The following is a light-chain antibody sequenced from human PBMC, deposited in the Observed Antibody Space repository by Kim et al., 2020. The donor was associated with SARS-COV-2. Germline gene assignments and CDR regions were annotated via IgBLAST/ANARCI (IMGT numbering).Light chain of an antibody. CDR3: NTRDSGGFVV. Sequence: SSELTQDPAVSVAVGQRVTITCQGHSLRTYSASWYQQMPGQAPRLVIFGKNNRPSGIPDRFSGSNSDDTSSLTITGTQAEDEADYYCNTRDSGGFVVFGG. J-gene: IGLJ2*01. CDR1: SLRTYS. V-gene: IGLV3-19*01. CDR2: GKN.